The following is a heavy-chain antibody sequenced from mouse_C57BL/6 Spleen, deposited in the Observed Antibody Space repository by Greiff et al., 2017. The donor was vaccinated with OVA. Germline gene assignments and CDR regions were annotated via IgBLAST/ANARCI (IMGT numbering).Heavy chain of an antibody. V-gene: IGHV1-4*01. D-gene: IGHD2-2*01. CDR2: INPSSGYT. Sequence: QVHVKQSGAELARPGASVKMSCKASGYTFTSYTMHWVKQRPGQGLEWIGYINPSSGYTKYNQKFKDKATLTADKSSSTAYMQLSSLTSEDSAVYYCAREGGYDVRAMDYWGQGTSVTVSS. J-gene: IGHJ4*01. CDR3: AREGGYDVRAMDY. CDR1: GYTFTSYT.